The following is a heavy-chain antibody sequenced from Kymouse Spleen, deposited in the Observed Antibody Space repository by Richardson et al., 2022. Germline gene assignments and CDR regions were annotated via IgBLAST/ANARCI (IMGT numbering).Heavy chain of an antibody. V-gene: IGHV3-23*04. Sequence: EVQLVESGGGLVQPGGSLRLSCAASGFTFSSYAMSWVRQAPGKGLEWVSAISGSGGSTYYADSVKGRFTISRDNSKNTLYLQMNSLRAEDTAVYYCAKGDCSSTSRHYYYYYGMDVWGQGTTVTVSS. CDR3: AKGDCSSTSRHYYYYYGMDV. CDR2: ISGSGGST. D-gene: IGHD2-2*02. CDR1: GFTFSSYA. J-gene: IGHJ6*02.